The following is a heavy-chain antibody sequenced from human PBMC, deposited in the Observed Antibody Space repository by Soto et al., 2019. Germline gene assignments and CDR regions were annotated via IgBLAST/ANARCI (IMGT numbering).Heavy chain of an antibody. CDR3: AKDRQRTYYSESSGYYRCDE. V-gene: IGHV3-23*01. CDR1: GFPFSSYA. J-gene: IGHJ4*02. CDR2: ISGSGDDT. D-gene: IGHD3-22*01. Sequence: GSLRLSCVASGFPFSSYAMSWVRQAPGKGLEWVAAISGSGDDTYYADSVQGRFAISRDVSRSTLYLQMTSLRAEDTAMYYCAKDRQRTYYSESSGYYRCDEWGQGTLVTVSS.